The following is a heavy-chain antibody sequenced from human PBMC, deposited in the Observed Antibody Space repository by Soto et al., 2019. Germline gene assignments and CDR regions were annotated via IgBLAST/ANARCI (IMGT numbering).Heavy chain of an antibody. J-gene: IGHJ2*01. Sequence: EVPLLESGGGLVQPGGSLRLSCAAAGFTFSSYAMTWVRQAPGKGLEWVSIISGSDGSTYYADSVKGRFTISRDNSKNTLYLQMNSLRAEDTAVYYCAKEAPGGNYWYFDLWGRGTLVSVSS. CDR1: GFTFSSYA. CDR3: AKEAPGGNYWYFDL. V-gene: IGHV3-23*01. CDR2: ISGSDGST.